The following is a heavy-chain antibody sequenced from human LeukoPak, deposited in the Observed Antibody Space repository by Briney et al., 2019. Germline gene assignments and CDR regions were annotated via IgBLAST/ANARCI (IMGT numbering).Heavy chain of an antibody. CDR3: AKDSSYYYGSGSYHYYYYYMDV. Sequence: GGSLRLSCAASGFTFSSYGMHWVRQAPGKGLEWVAFIRYDGSNKYYADSVKGRFTISRDNSKNTLYLQMNSLRAEDTAVYYCAKDSSYYYGSGSYHYYYYYMDVWGKGTTVTISS. CDR2: IRYDGSNK. V-gene: IGHV3-30*02. CDR1: GFTFSSYG. D-gene: IGHD3-10*01. J-gene: IGHJ6*03.